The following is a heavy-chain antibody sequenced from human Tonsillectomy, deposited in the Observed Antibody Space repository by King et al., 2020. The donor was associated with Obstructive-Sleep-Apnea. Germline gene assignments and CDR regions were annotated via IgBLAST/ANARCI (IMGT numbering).Heavy chain of an antibody. D-gene: IGHD3-3*01. V-gene: IGHV3-30*04. Sequence: VQLVESGGGVVQPGRSLRLSCAASGFTFRSVAMHWVRQAPGKGLEWGAVISYDGSNKYYADSVKGRFTISRDNSKNTLYLQMNSLRAEDTAVYYCAREYYDFWSGYPTHWFDPWGQGTLVTVSS. CDR2: ISYDGSNK. CDR3: AREYYDFWSGYPTHWFDP. CDR1: GFTFRSVA. J-gene: IGHJ5*02.